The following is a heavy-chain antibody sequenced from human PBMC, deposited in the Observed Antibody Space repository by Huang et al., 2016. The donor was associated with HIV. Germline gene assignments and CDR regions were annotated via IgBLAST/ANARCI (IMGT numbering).Heavy chain of an antibody. Sequence: QVKLVQSGAEVKKPGASVKVSCKTSGYTFSGYAITWVRQAPGQGLEWMGWVSPYNGDTKYGQNLQGRVTMTTDMSTTTAYMELRSLTSDDTAIYYCARKFGRDFDYWGQGTLVTVSS. D-gene: IGHD3-16*01. V-gene: IGHV1-18*01. CDR3: ARKFGRDFDY. CDR1: GYTFSGYA. CDR2: VSPYNGDT. J-gene: IGHJ4*02.